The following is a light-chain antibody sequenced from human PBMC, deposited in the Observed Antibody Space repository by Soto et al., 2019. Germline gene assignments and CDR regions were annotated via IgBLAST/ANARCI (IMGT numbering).Light chain of an antibody. V-gene: IGKV3-15*01. CDR3: QQYNNWPPNT. Sequence: EIVMTQSPSTLSVSPGERATLSCRASQSVSSSLAWYQQKPGQAPRLLIYGASTRATGIPARFSGSGSGTEFTLTISSRQSEDFAVYYCQQYNNWPPNTFGQGTRLENK. CDR1: QSVSSS. CDR2: GAS. J-gene: IGKJ5*01.